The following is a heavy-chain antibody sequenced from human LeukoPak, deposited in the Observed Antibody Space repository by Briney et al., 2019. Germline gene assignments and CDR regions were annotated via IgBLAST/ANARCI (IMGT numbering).Heavy chain of an antibody. CDR2: ISGSGGST. D-gene: IGHD3-22*01. J-gene: IGHJ4*02. Sequence: GGSLRLSCAASGFTFSSYGMSWVRQAPGKGLEWVSAISGSGGSTYYADSVKGRFTISRDNSKNTLYLQMNSLRAEDTAVYYCAKVPSRHYYDSSGHFDYWGQGTLVTVSS. CDR1: GFTFSSYG. CDR3: AKVPSRHYYDSSGHFDY. V-gene: IGHV3-23*01.